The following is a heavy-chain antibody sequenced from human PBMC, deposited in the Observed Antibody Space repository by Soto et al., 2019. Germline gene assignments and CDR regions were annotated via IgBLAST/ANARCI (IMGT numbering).Heavy chain of an antibody. D-gene: IGHD3-3*01. CDR1: DGSFIGSS. J-gene: IGHJ6*02. CDR2: ITESGSV. Sequence: QVHLQQWGGGLLKPSETLSLRCVVYDGSFIGSSWNWVRQAPGKGLEWIGEITESGSVNYNPSLKSRVSISLDSSKNHFSLNLTSLTAADTAVYYCARSVLRFYPYSYYGMDVWGQGTSVTVSS. V-gene: IGHV4-34*02. CDR3: ARSVLRFYPYSYYGMDV.